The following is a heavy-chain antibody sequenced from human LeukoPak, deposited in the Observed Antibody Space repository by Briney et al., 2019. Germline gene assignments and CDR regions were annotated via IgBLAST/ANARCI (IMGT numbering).Heavy chain of an antibody. CDR1: GGSISRSSYY. Sequence: PSETLSLTCTVSGGSISRSSYYWGWIRQSPGKGLEWIASMYDSGSTYYNPSLKSRVTISLDTSKNQFSLKLSSVTAADTAVYYCARRGSGLNWFDPWGQGTLVTVSS. V-gene: IGHV4-39*07. D-gene: IGHD3-16*01. CDR3: ARRGSGLNWFDP. J-gene: IGHJ5*02. CDR2: MYDSGST.